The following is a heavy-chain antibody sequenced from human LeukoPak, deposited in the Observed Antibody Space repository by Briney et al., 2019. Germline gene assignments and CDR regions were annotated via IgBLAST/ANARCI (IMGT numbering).Heavy chain of an antibody. J-gene: IGHJ4*02. V-gene: IGHV3-33*06. CDR2: IWCDGNNK. D-gene: IGHD2-2*01. Sequence: PGGSLRLSCAASGFTFSSYGMHWVRQAPGKGLEWVAIIWCDGNNKYHADSVRGRFTISRDNSKNTLYLQMNSLRAEDTAVYYCAKDTKRYCTSTRCSITDHWGQGTLVTVSS. CDR3: AKDTKRYCTSTRCSITDH. CDR1: GFTFSSYG.